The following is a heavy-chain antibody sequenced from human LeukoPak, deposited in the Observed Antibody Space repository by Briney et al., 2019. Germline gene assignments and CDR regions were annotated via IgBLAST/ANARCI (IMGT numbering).Heavy chain of an antibody. V-gene: IGHV1-8*01. CDR3: ARGVGPGWSGYYLGRGNWFDP. CDR2: MNPNSGNT. CDR1: GYTFISYD. D-gene: IGHD3-3*01. J-gene: IGHJ5*02. Sequence: GASVKVSCKASGYTFISYDINWVRQATGQGLEWMGWMNPNSGNTGYAQKFQGRVTMTRNTSISTAYMELSSLRSEDTAVYYCARGVGPGWSGYYLGRGNWFDPWGQGTLVTVSS.